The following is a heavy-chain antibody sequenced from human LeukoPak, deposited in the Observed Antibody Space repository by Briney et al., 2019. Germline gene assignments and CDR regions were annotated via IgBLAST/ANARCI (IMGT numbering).Heavy chain of an antibody. CDR2: INPNSGGT. CDR3: ARDKAEGYYDILTAINLLDY. J-gene: IGHJ4*02. D-gene: IGHD3-9*01. CDR1: GYTFTGYY. Sequence: GASVKVSCKASGYTFTGYYMHWVRQAPGQGLEWMGWINPNSGGTNYAQKFQGRVTMTRDTSISTAYMELSRLRSDDTAVYYCARDKAEGYYDILTAINLLDYWGQGTLVTVSS. V-gene: IGHV1-2*02.